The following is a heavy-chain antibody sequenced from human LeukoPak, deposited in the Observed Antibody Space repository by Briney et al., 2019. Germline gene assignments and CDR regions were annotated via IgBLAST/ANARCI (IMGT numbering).Heavy chain of an antibody. D-gene: IGHD5-12*01. CDR2: INTNTGNP. CDR3: AKRYYSGYDLGPRWFDP. CDR1: GYTFTSYP. V-gene: IGHV7-4-1*02. J-gene: IGHJ5*02. Sequence: ASVKFSCKASGYTFTSYPMNWVRQAPGQGLEWMGWINTNTGNPTYAQGFTGRFVFSLDTSVSTTYLQISSLKAEDTAVYYCAKRYYSGYDLGPRWFDPWGQGTLVTVSS.